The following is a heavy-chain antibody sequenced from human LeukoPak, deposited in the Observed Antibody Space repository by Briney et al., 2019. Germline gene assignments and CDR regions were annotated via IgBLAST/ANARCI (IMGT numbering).Heavy chain of an antibody. D-gene: IGHD2-21*01. V-gene: IGHV3-74*01. CDR3: ARETRETVRGDHQTDAFDI. Sequence: GGSLRLSCAASGFTFSDYWMQWVRQAPGEGLVWVSRINRDASRPSYADSVKGRFTISRDNAKNTLYLQMNSLRADDTALYYCARETRETVRGDHQTDAFDIWGQGTMVSVSS. CDR2: INRDASRP. CDR1: GFTFSDYW. J-gene: IGHJ3*02.